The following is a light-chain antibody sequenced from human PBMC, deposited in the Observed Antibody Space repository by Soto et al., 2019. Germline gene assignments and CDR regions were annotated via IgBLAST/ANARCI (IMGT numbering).Light chain of an antibody. CDR1: SSDVGSYNL. V-gene: IGLV2-23*02. Sequence: QSVLTQPASVSGSPGQSITISCTGTSSDVGSYNLVSWYQQHPGKAPKLMIYEVSKRPSGVSNRFSGSKSGNTASLTISGLQAEDEADYYCCSYAGSSPYVVFGGGTQLTV. CDR3: CSYAGSSPYVV. J-gene: IGLJ2*01. CDR2: EVS.